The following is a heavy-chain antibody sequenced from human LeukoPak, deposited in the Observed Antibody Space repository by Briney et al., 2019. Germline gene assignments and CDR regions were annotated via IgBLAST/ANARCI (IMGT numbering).Heavy chain of an antibody. V-gene: IGHV3-30*04. J-gene: IGHJ4*02. Sequence: GGSLRLSCAASGFTFSSYAMHWVRQAPGKGLEWVAVISYDGSNKYYADSVKGRFTISRDNSKNTLYLQMNSLRAEDTAVYYCARTNARAAAVSELPDYWVQGTLVTVSS. CDR1: GFTFSSYA. CDR3: ARTNARAAAVSELPDY. CDR2: ISYDGSNK. D-gene: IGHD6-13*01.